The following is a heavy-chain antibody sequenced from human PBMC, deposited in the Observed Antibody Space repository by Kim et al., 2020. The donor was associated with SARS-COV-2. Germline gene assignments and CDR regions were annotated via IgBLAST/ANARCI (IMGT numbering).Heavy chain of an antibody. Sequence: GGSLRLSCEASGIIFSRAWMSWVRQAPGKGLEWVGRINSKADGGTTNYAAPVQGRFTISRDDSKNTLYLQMDSLNSEDTAVYYCCTEDYGYNDAYDIWGQGTLVTVPS. V-gene: IGHV3-15*01. CDR2: INSKADGGTT. CDR1: GIIFSRAW. CDR3: CTEDYGYNDAYDI. J-gene: IGHJ3*02. D-gene: IGHD4-17*01.